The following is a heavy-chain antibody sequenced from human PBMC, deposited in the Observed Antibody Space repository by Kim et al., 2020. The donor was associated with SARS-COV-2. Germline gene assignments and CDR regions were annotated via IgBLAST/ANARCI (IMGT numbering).Heavy chain of an antibody. J-gene: IGHJ4*01. CDR3: ARAGRITAAGMFFFDS. CDR1: GGSFSGYY. D-gene: IGHD6-13*01. CDR2: IYHTGST. V-gene: IGHV4-34*01. Sequence: SETLSLTCAVYGGSFSGYYWSWIRQPPGKGLEWIGEIYHTGSTNYNPSLKNRVTISTDTSTNQFSLILNSVTAADMAVYYCARAGRITAAGMFFFDSWG.